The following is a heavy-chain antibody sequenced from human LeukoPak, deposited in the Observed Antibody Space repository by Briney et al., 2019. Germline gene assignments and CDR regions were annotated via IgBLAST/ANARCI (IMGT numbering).Heavy chain of an antibody. CDR1: GFTFSSYG. Sequence: PGGSLRLSCAASGFTFSSYGMHWVRQAPGKGLEWVANIKNDGSKKYYVDSVKGRFTISRDNAKNSLYLQMNSLRVEDTAVYYCASLNNDDYWGQGTLVIVSS. J-gene: IGHJ4*02. CDR2: IKNDGSKK. CDR3: ASLNNDDY. V-gene: IGHV3-7*01. D-gene: IGHD1-1*01.